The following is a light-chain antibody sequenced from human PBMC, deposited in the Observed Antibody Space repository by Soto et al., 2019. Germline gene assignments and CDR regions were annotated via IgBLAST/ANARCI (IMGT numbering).Light chain of an antibody. CDR3: QQSYSSPGT. CDR1: QSISKY. Sequence: DIQMTQSPSSLSASVGDSVTITCRASQSISKYLNWYHQKPGKAPKLLIYAASNLQSGVPSRFSGGGSGTDFTLTINSLQPEDSATYYCQQSYSSPGTFGPGTKVHI. J-gene: IGKJ3*01. V-gene: IGKV1-39*01. CDR2: AAS.